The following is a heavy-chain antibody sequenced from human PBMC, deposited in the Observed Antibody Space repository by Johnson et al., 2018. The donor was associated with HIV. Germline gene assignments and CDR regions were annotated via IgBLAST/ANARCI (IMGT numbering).Heavy chain of an antibody. CDR3: ARARDRSSSRDAFDI. CDR1: GFTFSSYA. Sequence: HVQLVESGGGVVQPGGSLRLSCAASGFTFSSYAMHWVRQAPGKGLEWVAVISYDGSNKYYADSVKGRFTISRDNSKNTLYLQMNSLRAEDTAVYYCARARDRSSSRDAFDIWGQGTMVTVSS. D-gene: IGHD6-13*01. CDR2: ISYDGSNK. V-gene: IGHV3-30-3*01. J-gene: IGHJ3*02.